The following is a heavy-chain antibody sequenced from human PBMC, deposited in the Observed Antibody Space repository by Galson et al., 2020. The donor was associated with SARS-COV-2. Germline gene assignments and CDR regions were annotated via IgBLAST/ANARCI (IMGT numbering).Heavy chain of an antibody. CDR3: AREMITFGGVTLGGFYYYGMDV. J-gene: IGHJ6*02. Sequence: ASVKVSCKASGYTFSNYYMHWVRQAPGQGLEWMGFINPSGGSTSYAQRLQGRVTMTRDTSTSTVYMELSSLRSEDTAVYYCAREMITFGGVTLGGFYYYGMDVWGQGTTVTVSS. CDR2: INPSGGST. D-gene: IGHD3-16*01. CDR1: GYTFSNYY. V-gene: IGHV1-46*04.